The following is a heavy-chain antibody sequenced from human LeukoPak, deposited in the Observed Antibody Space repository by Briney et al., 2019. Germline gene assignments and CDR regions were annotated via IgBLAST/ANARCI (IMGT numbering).Heavy chain of an antibody. CDR1: GYTFTSYA. CDR2: INAGNGNT. CDR3: ARPLPAAISAFDY. D-gene: IGHD2-2*01. V-gene: IGHV1-3*01. Sequence: ASVKVSCKASGYTFTSYAMHWVRQAPGQRLEWMGWINAGNGNTKYSQKFQDRVTITRDTSASTAYMELSSLRSEDTAVYYCARPLPAAISAFDYWGQGTLVTVSS. J-gene: IGHJ4*02.